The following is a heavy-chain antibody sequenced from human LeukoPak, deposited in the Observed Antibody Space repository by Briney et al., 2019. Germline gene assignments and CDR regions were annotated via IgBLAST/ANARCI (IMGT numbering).Heavy chain of an antibody. V-gene: IGHV4-59*12. J-gene: IGHJ3*02. CDR2: IHYSGST. CDR3: ARVGGSYWMFGRPDAFDI. CDR1: GFTFSSYW. Sequence: GSVRLSCAASGFTFSSYWMSWIRQPPGKGLEWIGYIHYSGSTYYNPSLKSRVTISVDTSKNQCSLKLSSVTAADTAVYYCARVGGSYWMFGRPDAFDIWGQGTMVTVSS. D-gene: IGHD1-26*01.